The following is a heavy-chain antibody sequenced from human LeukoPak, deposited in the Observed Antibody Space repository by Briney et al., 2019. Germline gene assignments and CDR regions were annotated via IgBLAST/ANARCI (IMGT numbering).Heavy chain of an antibody. CDR2: ISAYNGNT. CDR1: GYTFTSYG. Sequence: ASVKVSCKASGYTFTSYGISWVRPAPGQGLEWMGWISAYNGNTNYAQKLQGRVTMTTDTSTSTAYMELRSLRSDDTAVYYCARDGSTMVRGVIITLGFNLHQFDYWGQGTLVTVSS. V-gene: IGHV1-18*01. J-gene: IGHJ4*02. CDR3: ARDGSTMVRGVIITLGFNLHQFDY. D-gene: IGHD3-10*01.